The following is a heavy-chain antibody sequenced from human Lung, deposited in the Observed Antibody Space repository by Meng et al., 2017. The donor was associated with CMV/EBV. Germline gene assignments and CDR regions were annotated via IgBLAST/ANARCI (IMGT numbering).Heavy chain of an antibody. D-gene: IGHD3-16*01. CDR1: GFTFGGYW. Sequence: GGSLRLXCAASGFTFGGYWMHWVRQAPGKRPVWVSRIDGDGSSTSYADSVKGRFTISRDNAKNTLSLQMNSLGAEDTAIYYCARDLGGLGRDFDYWGQGTRVTVSS. CDR2: IDGDGSST. V-gene: IGHV3-74*01. CDR3: ARDLGGLGRDFDY. J-gene: IGHJ4*02.